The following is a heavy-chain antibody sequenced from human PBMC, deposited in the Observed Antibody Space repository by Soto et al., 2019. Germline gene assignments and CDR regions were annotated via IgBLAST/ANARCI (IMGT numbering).Heavy chain of an antibody. CDR2: TYHSGST. CDR3: ARVLNSKLDY. J-gene: IGHJ4*02. CDR1: GSSISSGYY. D-gene: IGHD1-20*01. Sequence: PSETLSLTCAVSGSSISSGYYWGWIRQPPGKGLEWIESTYHSGSTYYNPSLKSRVTISLDTSKNQFSLKLSSVTAADTAVYYCARVLNSKLDYWGQGTLVTVSS. V-gene: IGHV4-38-2*01.